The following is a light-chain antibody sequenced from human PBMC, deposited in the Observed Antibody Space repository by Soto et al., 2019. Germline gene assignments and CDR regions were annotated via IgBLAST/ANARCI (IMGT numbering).Light chain of an antibody. CDR1: QSVSSY. Sequence: EILLTQSPTTLSFSPGEGATPSCRASQSVSSYLAWYQQKPGQAPRLLIYDASNRATGIPARFSGSGSGTDFTLTISSLEPEDFAVYYCQHRRNWPLTFGPGTKVDI. J-gene: IGKJ3*01. CDR3: QHRRNWPLT. V-gene: IGKV3-11*01. CDR2: DAS.